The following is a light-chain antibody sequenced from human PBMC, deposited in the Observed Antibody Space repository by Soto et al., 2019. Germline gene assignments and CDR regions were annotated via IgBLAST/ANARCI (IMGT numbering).Light chain of an antibody. Sequence: QAVVTQPPSVSAAPGQKVTISCSGSTSNIENNYVSWYQQLPGTAPKLLIYDNNKRPSGIPDRFSGFKSGTSATLGITGLQTGDEAIYYCRTWDSSLSAGVVFGGGTKLTVL. V-gene: IGLV1-51*01. CDR1: TSNIENNY. CDR2: DNN. CDR3: RTWDSSLSAGVV. J-gene: IGLJ2*01.